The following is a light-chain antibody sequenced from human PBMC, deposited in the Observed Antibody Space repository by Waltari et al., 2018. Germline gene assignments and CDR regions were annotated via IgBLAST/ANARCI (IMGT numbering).Light chain of an antibody. CDR1: HSVNWY. J-gene: IGKJ4*01. CDR3: QQRRNWPLT. Sequence: EIVLTQSPATLSLSPGERATLSCRASHSVNWYLAWYQQRPGQAPRLLIYDASNRATGIPARFSGSGSETDLTLTISSLQPEDSAVYYCQQRRNWPLTFGGGTKVEIK. CDR2: DAS. V-gene: IGKV3-11*01.